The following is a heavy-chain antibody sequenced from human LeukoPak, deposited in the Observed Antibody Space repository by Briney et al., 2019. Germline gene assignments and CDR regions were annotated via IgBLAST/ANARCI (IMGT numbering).Heavy chain of an antibody. CDR2: ISGSGGST. CDR1: GFIFSSYG. Sequence: GGSLRLSCAASGFIFSSYGMNWVRQAPGKGLEWVSGISGSGGSTYFADSVKGRFTISRDNSKSTLYLQMNSLRAEDTAVYYCARAGVPATCAPDYWGQGTLVTVSS. D-gene: IGHD3-3*01. J-gene: IGHJ4*02. V-gene: IGHV3-23*01. CDR3: ARAGVPATCAPDY.